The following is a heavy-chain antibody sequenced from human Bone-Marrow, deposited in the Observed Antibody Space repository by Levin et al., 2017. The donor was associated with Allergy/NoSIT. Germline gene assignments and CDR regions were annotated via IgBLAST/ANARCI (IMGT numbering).Heavy chain of an antibody. J-gene: IGHJ4*02. Sequence: GGSLRLSCAASGFTFSSYGMHWVRQAPGKGLEWVAVIWYDGSNKYYADSVKGRFTISRDNSKNTLYLQMNSLRAEDTAVYYCARGREAAAGLGYYFDYWGQGTLVTVSS. CDR2: IWYDGSNK. CDR3: ARGREAAAGLGYYFDY. CDR1: GFTFSSYG. D-gene: IGHD6-13*01. V-gene: IGHV3-33*01.